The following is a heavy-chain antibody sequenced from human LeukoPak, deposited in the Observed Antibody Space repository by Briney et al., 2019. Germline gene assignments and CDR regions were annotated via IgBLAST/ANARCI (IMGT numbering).Heavy chain of an antibody. J-gene: IGHJ4*02. Sequence: PGGSLRLSCAASGFTFSSYGMHWVRQAPGKGLEWVAFIRYDGSNKYYADSVKGRFTISRDNSKNTLYLQMNSLRAEDTAMYFCAKVFDTSGYFFFFDSWGQGTVVTVSS. CDR1: GFTFSSYG. V-gene: IGHV3-30*02. CDR2: IRYDGSNK. D-gene: IGHD3-22*01. CDR3: AKVFDTSGYFFFFDS.